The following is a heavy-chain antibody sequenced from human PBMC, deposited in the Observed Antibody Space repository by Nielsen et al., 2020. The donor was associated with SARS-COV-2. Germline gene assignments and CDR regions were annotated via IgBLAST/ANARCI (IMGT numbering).Heavy chain of an antibody. CDR1: GFTFSSYG. J-gene: IGHJ4*02. CDR3: ASESGAYYHDSSGYSFDY. Sequence: GESLKISCAASGFTFSSYGMHWVRQAPGKGLEWVAVIWYDGSNKYYADSVKGRFTISRDNSKNTLYLQMNSLRAEDTAVYYCASESGAYYHDSSGYSFDYWGQGTLVTVSS. D-gene: IGHD3-22*01. CDR2: IWYDGSNK. V-gene: IGHV3-33*08.